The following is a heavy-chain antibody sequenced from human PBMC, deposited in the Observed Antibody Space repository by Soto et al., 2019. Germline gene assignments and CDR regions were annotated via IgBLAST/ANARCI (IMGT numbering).Heavy chain of an antibody. Sequence: QLHLQESGPGLVKPSETLSLTCSVSGYSVSSSDYYWAWIRQPPGKGLEWIGSMFYSGLTYYNPSLKSRVTLSVDTAKNQFSVRLNSGTAADTAVYYCAPLTVSLSGPYGIHVWGQGTTVTVSS. CDR1: GYSVSSSDYY. J-gene: IGHJ6*02. CDR3: APLTVSLSGPYGIHV. CDR2: MFYSGLT. D-gene: IGHD2-15*01. V-gene: IGHV4-39*01.